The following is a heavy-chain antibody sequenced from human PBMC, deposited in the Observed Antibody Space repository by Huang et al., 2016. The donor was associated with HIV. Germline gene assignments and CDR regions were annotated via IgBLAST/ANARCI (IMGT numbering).Heavy chain of an antibody. D-gene: IGHD3-3*01. CDR2: IRSKASGGTT. CDR3: TRENYDFWSGYYKYYFDY. J-gene: IGHJ4*02. V-gene: IGHV3-49*05. CDR1: GFTFGGYA. Sequence: EVQLVESGGGLAKPGRSLRLSCTASGFTFGGYAMSWFRQVPGKGLEWVGFIRSKASGGTTEYAASVKGRFTISRDDSKSIAYLQMNSLKIEDTAVYYCTRENYDFWSGYYKYYFDYWGQGTLVTVSS.